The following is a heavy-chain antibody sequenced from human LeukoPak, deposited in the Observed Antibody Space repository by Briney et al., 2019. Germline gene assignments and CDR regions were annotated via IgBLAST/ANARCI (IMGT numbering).Heavy chain of an antibody. CDR2: INQAGSDK. J-gene: IGHJ4*02. CDR1: GFSFNNYW. D-gene: IGHD3-10*01. V-gene: IGHV3-7*05. Sequence: GGSLRLSCAASGFSFNNYWMSWVRQAPGKGLEWVANINQAGSDKYYLGSVKGRFTISRDNAKNSLYLQMNSLRAEDTAVYYCARGMIRGVMDDYWGQGTLVTVSS. CDR3: ARGMIRGVMDDY.